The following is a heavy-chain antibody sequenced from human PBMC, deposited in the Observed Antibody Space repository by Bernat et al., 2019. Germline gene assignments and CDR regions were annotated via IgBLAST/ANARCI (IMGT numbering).Heavy chain of an antibody. J-gene: IGHJ5*02. Sequence: VQLLESGGGLVQSGGSLRLSCAASGFTFSSYAMSWVRQAPGKGLEWVSVIYSGADTYYADSVKGRFTISRDNSKNTLYLQMNSLRAEDTAVYYCAKMVVGVTNWFDPWGQGTLVTVSS. V-gene: IGHV3-23*01. D-gene: IGHD2-15*01. CDR3: AKMVVGVTNWFDP. CDR1: GFTFSSYA. CDR2: IYSGADT.